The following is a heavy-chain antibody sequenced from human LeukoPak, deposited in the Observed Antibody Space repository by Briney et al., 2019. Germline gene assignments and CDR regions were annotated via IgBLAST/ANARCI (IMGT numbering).Heavy chain of an antibody. CDR1: GFTFSSYA. Sequence: GRSLRLSCAASGFTFSSYAMTWVRQGPGKWLGRVSGITNSGGTTWYADSVKGRFTISRDNSKNTLYLQMNSLRAEDTAVYYCAKGALGSCSGDRCYPFDYWGQGTLVTVSS. D-gene: IGHD2-15*01. J-gene: IGHJ4*02. CDR3: AKGALGSCSGDRCYPFDY. CDR2: ITNSGGTT. V-gene: IGHV3-23*01.